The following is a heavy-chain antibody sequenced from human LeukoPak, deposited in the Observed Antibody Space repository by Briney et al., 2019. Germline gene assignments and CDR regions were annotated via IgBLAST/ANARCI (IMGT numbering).Heavy chain of an antibody. CDR2: IYYSGST. V-gene: IGHV4-39*01. J-gene: IGHJ4*02. Sequence: SETLSLTCTVSGGSISSSSYYWGWIRQPPGKGLEWIGSIYYSGSTYSNPSLKSRVTISVDTSKNQFSLKLTSVNAADTAVYYCARSDYGGNSWFDFWGQGTLVTVSS. CDR1: GGSISSSSYY. CDR3: ARSDYGGNSWFDF. D-gene: IGHD4-23*01.